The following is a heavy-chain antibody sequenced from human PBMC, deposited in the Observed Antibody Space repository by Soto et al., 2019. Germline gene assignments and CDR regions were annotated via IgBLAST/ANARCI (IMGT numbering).Heavy chain of an antibody. J-gene: IGHJ4*02. Sequence: GASVKVSCKASGYSINSYDMNWVRQATGQGLEWMGWMNPKSGNTGFAEKFQGRVKMTWNTSTGTVYLEISSLRPEDTAVYYCARGLVDSGGNCFDSWGQGTHVTVSS. V-gene: IGHV1-8*01. CDR2: MNPKSGNT. CDR1: GYSINSYD. D-gene: IGHD4-17*01. CDR3: ARGLVDSGGNCFDS.